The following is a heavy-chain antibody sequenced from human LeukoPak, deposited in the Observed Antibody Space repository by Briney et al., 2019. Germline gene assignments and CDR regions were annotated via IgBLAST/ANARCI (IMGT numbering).Heavy chain of an antibody. D-gene: IGHD6-25*01. CDR3: ARDYAAGDSRGYDHYSYYMDV. CDR2: IYHSGST. Sequence: SETLSLTCAVSGGSFSGYYWSWIRQPPGKGLEWMGEIYHSGSTNYNPSLKSRVTTSVDTSKNQCSLKLSSLTAADTAVYFCARDYAAGDSRGYDHYSYYMDVWGKRTTVTVSS. J-gene: IGHJ6*03. CDR1: GGSFSGYY. V-gene: IGHV4-34*01.